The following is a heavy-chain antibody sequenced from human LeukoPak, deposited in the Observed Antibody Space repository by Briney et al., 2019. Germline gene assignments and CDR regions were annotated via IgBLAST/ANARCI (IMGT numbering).Heavy chain of an antibody. J-gene: IGHJ4*02. V-gene: IGHV4-59*01. CDR1: GGSISSYY. D-gene: IGHD6-13*01. CDR2: IYYSGST. CDR3: ARGWGKQQLVLGY. Sequence: PSETLSLTCTVSGGSISSYYWSWIRQPPGKGLEWIGYIYYSGSTNYNPSLKSRVTISVDTSKNQFSLKLSSVTAADTAVYYCARGWGKQQLVLGYWGQGTLVTVSS.